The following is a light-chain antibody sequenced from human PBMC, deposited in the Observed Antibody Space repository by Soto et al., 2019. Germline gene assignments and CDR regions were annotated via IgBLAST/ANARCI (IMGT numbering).Light chain of an antibody. Sequence: DIQMTQSPSTLSASLGDRVTITCGASQTITSGLAWYQQKPGKAPKLLIYDASSLESGVPSRFSGSGSGTEFTLTISSLQPDDFATYYCQQYNSYSQTFGQGTKVDIK. J-gene: IGKJ1*01. V-gene: IGKV1-5*01. CDR2: DAS. CDR3: QQYNSYSQT. CDR1: QTITSG.